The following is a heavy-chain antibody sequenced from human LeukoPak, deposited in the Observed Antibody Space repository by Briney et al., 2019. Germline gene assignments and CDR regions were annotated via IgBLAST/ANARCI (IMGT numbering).Heavy chain of an antibody. D-gene: IGHD2-2*01. J-gene: IGHJ3*02. CDR1: GFTFSSYA. Sequence: PGGSLRLSCAASGFTFSSYAMSWVRQAPGEGLEWVSAISGSGGSTYYADSVKGRFTISRDNSKNTLYLQMNSLRAEDTAVYYCARPLNCSSASCYAFDIWGQGTMVTVSS. CDR2: ISGSGGST. CDR3: ARPLNCSSASCYAFDI. V-gene: IGHV3-23*01.